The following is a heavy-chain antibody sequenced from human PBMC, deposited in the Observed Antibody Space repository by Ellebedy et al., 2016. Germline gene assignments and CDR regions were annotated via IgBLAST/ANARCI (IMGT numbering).Heavy chain of an antibody. CDR3: RQGHYADL. V-gene: IGHV3-23*01. J-gene: IGHJ4*02. Sequence: GGSLRLSXTASELNLGNYFMSWVRQAPGKGLEWVSTISADSDTTRLADSVKGRFTISRDRSKNSVYLRMYNLRVEDTAVYYCRQGHYADLWGQGTLVTVSS. CDR2: ISADSDTT. D-gene: IGHD4-17*01. CDR1: ELNLGNYF.